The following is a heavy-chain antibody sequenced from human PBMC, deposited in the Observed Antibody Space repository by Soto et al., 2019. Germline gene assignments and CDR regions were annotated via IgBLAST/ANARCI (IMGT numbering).Heavy chain of an antibody. CDR3: ARGFNRYRSTSSGVGRVDY. CDR2: IFHGGPT. J-gene: IGHJ4*02. Sequence: PETLSLTCTVSGASINSSAWSWIRQSPAKGLEWSGYIFHGGPTNYNPSLKSRVTSSVHTSQNHYSMNLSSLTTADTAVYFCARGFNRYRSTSSGVGRVDYWGQGTLVT. V-gene: IGHV4-59*01. CDR1: GASINSSA. D-gene: IGHD6-6*01.